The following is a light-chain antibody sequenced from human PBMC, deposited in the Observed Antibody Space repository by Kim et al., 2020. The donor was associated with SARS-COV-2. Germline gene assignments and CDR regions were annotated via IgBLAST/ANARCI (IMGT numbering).Light chain of an antibody. CDR1: QNVNSN. J-gene: IGKJ2*01. V-gene: IGKV3-15*01. CDR2: GAS. Sequence: ESPGQRPTLSCRDRQNVNSNLAWYQKRPGKAPRLLIDGASTRATGILARFSGSGSGTEFTLTISRLQSEEFALYYCQQYKKWRPDTFGQGTKLEI. CDR3: QQYKKWRPDT.